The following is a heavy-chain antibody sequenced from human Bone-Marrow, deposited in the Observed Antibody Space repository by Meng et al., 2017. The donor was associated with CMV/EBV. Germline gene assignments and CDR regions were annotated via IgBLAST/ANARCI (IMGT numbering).Heavy chain of an antibody. D-gene: IGHD3-10*01. CDR2: ISGSGGST. CDR1: GFTFSSYA. CDR3: AKVYYYGSDPSYYYYGMDV. J-gene: IGHJ6*02. V-gene: IGHV3-23*01. Sequence: GESLKISCAASGFTFSSYAMSWVRQAPGKGLEWVSAISGSGGSTYYADSVKGRFTISRDNSKNTLYLQMNSLRAEDTAVYYCAKVYYYGSDPSYYYYGMDVWGQGTTVTVSS.